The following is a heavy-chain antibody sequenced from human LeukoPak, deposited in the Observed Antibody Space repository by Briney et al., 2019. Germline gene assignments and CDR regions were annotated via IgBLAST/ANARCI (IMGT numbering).Heavy chain of an antibody. D-gene: IGHD6-19*01. CDR2: IYSGGST. CDR3: ARYSSGWYGYFDY. J-gene: IGHJ4*02. V-gene: IGHV3-53*01. CDR1: GFTVSSNY. Sequence: GGSLRLSCAASGFTVSSNYMSWVRQAPGKGLEWVSVIYSGGSTYYADSVKGRFTISRDNSKNTLYLQMNSLRAEGTAVYYCARYSSGWYGYFDYWGQGTLVTVSS.